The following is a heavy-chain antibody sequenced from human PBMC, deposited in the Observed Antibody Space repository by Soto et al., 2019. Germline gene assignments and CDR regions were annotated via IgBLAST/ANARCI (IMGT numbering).Heavy chain of an antibody. CDR3: ARDPDMWTTASMDV. CDR2: ISYDGSNK. J-gene: IGHJ6*02. V-gene: IGHV3-30-3*01. Sequence: QVQLVESGGGVVQPGRSLRLSCAASGFTFRTYAMHWVRQAPGKGLEWVAVISYDGSNKNYADSVKGRFSISRDNSKNTLYLQMDSLGTEDTAVYYCARDPDMWTTASMDVWGQGTTVTVSS. CDR1: GFTFRTYA. D-gene: IGHD4-17*01.